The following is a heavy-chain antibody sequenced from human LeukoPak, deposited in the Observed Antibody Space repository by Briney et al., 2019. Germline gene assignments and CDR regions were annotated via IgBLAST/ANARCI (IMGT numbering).Heavy chain of an antibody. CDR1: GYTFTGYY. J-gene: IGHJ6*03. V-gene: IGHV1-69*05. CDR3: ASNGFLFLERLGAMDV. Sequence: SVKVSCKASGYTFTGYYMHWVRHAPGQGLEWMGGIIPIFGTANYAQKFQGRVTITTDESTSTAYMELSSLRSEDTAVYYCASNGFLFLERLGAMDVWGKGTTVSVSS. CDR2: IIPIFGTA. D-gene: IGHD3-16*01.